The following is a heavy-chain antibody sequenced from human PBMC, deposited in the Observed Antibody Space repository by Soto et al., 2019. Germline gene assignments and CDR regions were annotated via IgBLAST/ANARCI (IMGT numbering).Heavy chain of an antibody. V-gene: IGHV3-53*02. D-gene: IGHD3-9*01. CDR2: IYSGGST. CDR1: GFTVSSNY. Sequence: EVQLVETGGGLIQPGGSLRLSCAASGFTVSSNYMSWVRQAPGKGLEWVSVIYSGGSTYYADSVKGRFTISRDNSKNTLYLQMNSLRAEDTAVYYCAKLSLVIISPPDAFDIWGQGTMVTVSS. CDR3: AKLSLVIISPPDAFDI. J-gene: IGHJ3*02.